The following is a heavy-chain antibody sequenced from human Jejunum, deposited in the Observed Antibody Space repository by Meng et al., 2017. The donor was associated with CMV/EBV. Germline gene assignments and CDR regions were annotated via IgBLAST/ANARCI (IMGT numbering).Heavy chain of an antibody. CDR2: INSAGSIT. CDR3: ARGMGDY. CDR1: VFTFRTYW. J-gene: IGHJ4*02. Sequence: EVHWGGSGGVLVRPGGSLRLSCEASVFTFRTYWMHWVRQAPGKGLVWVSRINSAGSITTYADSVKGRFTISRDNAKDTLYLQMNGLRADDTAIYFCARGMGDYWGQGSLVTVSS. V-gene: IGHV3-74*03. D-gene: IGHD3-16*01.